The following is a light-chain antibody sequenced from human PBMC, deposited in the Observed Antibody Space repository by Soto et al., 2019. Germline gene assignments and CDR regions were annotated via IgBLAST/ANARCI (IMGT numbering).Light chain of an antibody. CDR1: QSVSSSY. V-gene: IGKV3-20*01. CDR3: QQHGSTPFT. J-gene: IGKJ3*01. Sequence: EIVLTQSPGTLSLSPGERATLSCRASQSVSSSYLAWYQQKPGEAPRLLIYGASSQATGIPDRFSGSGSGTDFTLTISRLEPEDFAMYYWQQHGSTPFTFGPGTKVDIK. CDR2: GAS.